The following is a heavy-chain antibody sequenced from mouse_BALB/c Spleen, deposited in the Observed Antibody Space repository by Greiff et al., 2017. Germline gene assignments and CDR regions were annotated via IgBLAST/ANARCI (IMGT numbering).Heavy chain of an antibody. D-gene: IGHD2-2*01. CDR1: GYTFTSYW. V-gene: IGHV1-7*01. CDR2: INPSTGYT. Sequence: VQLQQSGAELAKPGASVKMSCKASGYTFTSYWMHWVKQRPGQGLEWIGYINPSTGYTEYNQKFKDKATLTADKSSSTAYMQLSSLTSEDSAVYYCARGGYAPDYWGQGTTLTVSS. J-gene: IGHJ2*01. CDR3: ARGGYAPDY.